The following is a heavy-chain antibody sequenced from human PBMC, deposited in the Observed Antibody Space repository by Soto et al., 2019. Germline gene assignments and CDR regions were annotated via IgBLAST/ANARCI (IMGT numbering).Heavy chain of an antibody. CDR2: IYYSGST. V-gene: IGHV4-31*03. D-gene: IGHD3-10*01. CDR1: GGSISSGGYY. CDR3: ARGIMVRGIMHAFDI. J-gene: IGHJ3*02. Sequence: PSETLSLTCTVSGGSISSGGYYWSWIRQHPGKGLEWIGYIYYSGSTYYNPSLKSRVTISVDTSKNQFSLKLSSVTAADTAVYYCARGIMVRGIMHAFDIWGQGKMVTVSS.